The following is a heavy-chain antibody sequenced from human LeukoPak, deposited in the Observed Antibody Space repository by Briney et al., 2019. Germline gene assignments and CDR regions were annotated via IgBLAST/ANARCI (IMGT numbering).Heavy chain of an antibody. CDR3: ARADYDFWSGYYSYAFDI. Sequence: SVKVSCKASGGTFSSYAISWVRQAPGQGLEWMGGIIPIFGTANYAQKFQGRVTITADESTSTAYMELSSLRSEDTAVYYCARADYDFWSGYYSYAFDIWGQGTMVTVSS. V-gene: IGHV1-69*13. D-gene: IGHD3-3*01. J-gene: IGHJ3*02. CDR1: GGTFSSYA. CDR2: IIPIFGTA.